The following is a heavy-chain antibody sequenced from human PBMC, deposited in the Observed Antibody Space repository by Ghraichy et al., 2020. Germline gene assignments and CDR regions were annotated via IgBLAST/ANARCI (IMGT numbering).Heavy chain of an antibody. V-gene: IGHV3-7*01. Sequence: GGSLRLSCAASGFTFSSYWMSWVRQAPGKGLEWVANIKQDGSEKYYVDSVKGRFTISRDNAKNSLYLQMNSLRAEDTAVYYCARAYQMATSIYDVWGQGTTVTVSS. D-gene: IGHD5-24*01. J-gene: IGHJ6*02. CDR2: IKQDGSEK. CDR1: GFTFSSYW. CDR3: ARAYQMATSIYDV.